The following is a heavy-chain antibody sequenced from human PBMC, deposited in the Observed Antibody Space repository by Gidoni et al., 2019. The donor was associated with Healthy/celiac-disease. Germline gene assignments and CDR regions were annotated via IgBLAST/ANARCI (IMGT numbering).Heavy chain of an antibody. D-gene: IGHD3-10*01. CDR3: ARDISYLDGMDV. Sequence: EVQLVESGGGLVKPGGSLRLSCAASGFTFSSYSMNWVRQAPGKGLEWVSSISSSRSYIYYADSVKGRFTISRDNAKNSLYLQMNSLRAEDTAVYYCARDISYLDGMDVWGQGTTVTVSS. V-gene: IGHV3-21*01. CDR2: ISSSRSYI. J-gene: IGHJ6*02. CDR1: GFTFSSYS.